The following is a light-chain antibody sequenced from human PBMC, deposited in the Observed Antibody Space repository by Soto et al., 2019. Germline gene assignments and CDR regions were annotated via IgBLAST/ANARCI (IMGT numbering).Light chain of an antibody. CDR2: GAS. J-gene: IGKJ1*01. V-gene: IGKV3-20*01. CDR3: QQYGRPSRT. Sequence: EIVLTQSPGTLSLSPGERATLSCRASQSVSSYLAWYQQKPGQAPRLLIYGASSRATGIPDRFSGSGSGTDFTLTISRLEPEDFAVYYCQQYGRPSRTSGQGTKVEIK. CDR1: QSVSSY.